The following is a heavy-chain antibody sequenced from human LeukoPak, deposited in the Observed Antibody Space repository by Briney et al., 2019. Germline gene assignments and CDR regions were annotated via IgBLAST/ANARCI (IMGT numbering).Heavy chain of an antibody. CDR3: ARRGPFRVYYGSGSYGPFDY. CDR1: GYTFTTYG. Sequence: GASVKVSCKASGYTFTTYGVNWVRQAPGQGLEWMGWISPYNGNTNYAQKLQGRVTMTTDTSTSTAYMELRSLRSDDTAVYYCARRGPFRVYYGSGSYGPFDYWGQGTLVTVSS. D-gene: IGHD3-10*01. V-gene: IGHV1-18*01. CDR2: ISPYNGNT. J-gene: IGHJ4*02.